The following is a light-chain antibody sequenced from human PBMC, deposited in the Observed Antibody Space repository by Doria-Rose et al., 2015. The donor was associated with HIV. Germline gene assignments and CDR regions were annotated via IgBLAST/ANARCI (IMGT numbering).Light chain of an antibody. CDR1: QSLLYNPQNY. J-gene: IGKJ3*01. CDR3: QQYYDTPS. CDR2: WAS. V-gene: IGKV4-1*01. Sequence: DIQMTQSPESLGMSLGERATLNCKSNQSLLYNPQNYLAWYQQKPGQPPKLLIYWASTRQSGVPARFSCSGSTTDFTLTISSLDAEDVAVYYCQQYYDTPSFGPGTTVDIK.